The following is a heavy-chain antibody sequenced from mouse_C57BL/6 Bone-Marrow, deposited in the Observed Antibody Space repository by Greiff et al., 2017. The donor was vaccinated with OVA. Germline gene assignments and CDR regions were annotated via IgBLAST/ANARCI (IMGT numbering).Heavy chain of an antibody. CDR2: FYPGSGSI. D-gene: IGHD3-2*02. Sequence: QVQLKESGAELVKPGASVKLSCKASGYTFTEYTIHWVKQRSGQGLEWIGWFYPGSGSIKYNEKFKDKATLTADKSSSTVYMELSRLTSEDSAVYFCARHGTAQATPNYAMDYWGQGTSVTVSS. CDR3: ARHGTAQATPNYAMDY. J-gene: IGHJ4*01. CDR1: GYTFTEYT. V-gene: IGHV1-62-2*01.